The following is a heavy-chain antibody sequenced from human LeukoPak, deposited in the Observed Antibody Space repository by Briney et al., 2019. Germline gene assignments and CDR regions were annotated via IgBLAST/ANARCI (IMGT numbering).Heavy chain of an antibody. CDR1: GYTFTSYA. CDR2: INTNTGNP. Sequence: ASVKVSCKASGYTFTSYAMNWVRQAPGQGLEWMGWINTNTGNPTYAQGFTGRFVFSLDTSVSTAYLQISSLKAEDTAVYYCACSDCSGGSCYSWFDPWGQGTLVTVSS. V-gene: IGHV7-4-1*02. D-gene: IGHD2-15*01. J-gene: IGHJ5*02. CDR3: ACSDCSGGSCYSWFDP.